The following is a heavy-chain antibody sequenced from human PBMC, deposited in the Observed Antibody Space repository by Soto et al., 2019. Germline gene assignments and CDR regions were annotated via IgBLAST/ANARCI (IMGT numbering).Heavy chain of an antibody. CDR1: GGTFSSYA. Sequence: GASVKVSCKASGGTFSSYAISWVRQAPGQGLEWMGGIIPIFGTANYAQKFQGRVTITADDSTSTAYMELSSLRSEDTAVYYCARNRPGVDTAMVSYYYYGMDVWGQGTTVTVSS. J-gene: IGHJ6*02. D-gene: IGHD5-18*01. CDR3: ARNRPGVDTAMVSYYYYGMDV. V-gene: IGHV1-69*13. CDR2: IIPIFGTA.